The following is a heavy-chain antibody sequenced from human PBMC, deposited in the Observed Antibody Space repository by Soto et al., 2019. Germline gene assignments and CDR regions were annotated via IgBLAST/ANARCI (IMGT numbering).Heavy chain of an antibody. D-gene: IGHD3-22*01. CDR3: AHTYETSWRNFGY. J-gene: IGHJ4*02. Sequence: QITLKESGPTLVKPTQTLTLTCTFSGFSLSTSGVGVSWIRQPPGKALEWLALISWDNDKRDSPSLRSRLTITKDTSKNQVVLTVANVDPVDTATYYCAHTYETSWRNFGYWAQGILVTVSS. CDR2: ISWDNDK. CDR1: GFSLSTSGVG. V-gene: IGHV2-5*02.